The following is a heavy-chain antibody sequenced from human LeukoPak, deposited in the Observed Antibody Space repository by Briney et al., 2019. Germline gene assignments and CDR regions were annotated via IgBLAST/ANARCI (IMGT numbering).Heavy chain of an antibody. CDR3: AKDQFQLPHGGYYYYYGMDV. CDR1: GFTFSSYG. V-gene: IGHV3-30*18. Sequence: GRSLRLSCAASGFTFSSYGMHWVRQAPGKGLEWVAVISYDGSNKYYADSVKGRFIISRDNSKNTLYLQMNSLRAEDTAVYYCAKDQFQLPHGGYYYYYGMDVWGQGTTVTVSS. CDR2: ISYDGSNK. J-gene: IGHJ6*02. D-gene: IGHD2-2*01.